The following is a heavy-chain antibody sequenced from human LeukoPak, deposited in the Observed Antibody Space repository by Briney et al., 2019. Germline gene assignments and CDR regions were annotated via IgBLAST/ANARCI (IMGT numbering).Heavy chain of an antibody. CDR2: INSDGSST. CDR1: GFTFSSYW. Sequence: PGGSLRLSCAASGFTFSSYWTHWVRQAPGKGLVWVSRINSDGSSTSYADSVKGRFTISRDNAKNTLYLQMNSLRAEDTAVYYCARGSYGYFVDYWGQGTLVTVSS. V-gene: IGHV3-74*01. J-gene: IGHJ4*02. CDR3: ARGSYGYFVDY. D-gene: IGHD5-18*01.